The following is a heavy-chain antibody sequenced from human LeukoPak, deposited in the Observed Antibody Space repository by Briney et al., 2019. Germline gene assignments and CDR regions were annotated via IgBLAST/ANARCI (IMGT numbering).Heavy chain of an antibody. CDR1: GYTFTSYD. V-gene: IGHV1-8*01. D-gene: IGHD3-9*01. CDR3: ARGSYDILTGYKEYYFDY. Sequence: ASVKVSCKASGYTFTSYDINWVRQATGQGLEWMGWMNPNSGNTGYAQKFQGRVTMTRNTSISTAYMELSSLRSEDTAVYYCARGSYDILTGYKEYYFDYWGQGTLVTVSS. J-gene: IGHJ4*02. CDR2: MNPNSGNT.